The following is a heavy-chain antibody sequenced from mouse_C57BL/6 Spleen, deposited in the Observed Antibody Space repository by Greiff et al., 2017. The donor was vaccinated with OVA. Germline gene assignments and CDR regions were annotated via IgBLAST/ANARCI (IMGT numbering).Heavy chain of an antibody. V-gene: IGHV1-7*01. Sequence: QVQLQQSGAELAKPGASVKLSCKASGYTFTSYWMHWVKQRPGQGLEWIGDINPSSGYTKYNEKFKDKATLTADKSSSTAYMQLSSLTYEDSAVYYCARWGYDGYWYFDVWGTGTTVTVSS. CDR3: ARWGYDGYWYFDV. CDR1: GYTFTSYW. D-gene: IGHD2-14*01. CDR2: INPSSGYT. J-gene: IGHJ1*03.